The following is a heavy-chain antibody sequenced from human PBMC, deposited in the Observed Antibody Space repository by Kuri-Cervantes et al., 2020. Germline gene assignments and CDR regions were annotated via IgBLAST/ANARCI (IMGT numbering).Heavy chain of an antibody. V-gene: IGHV3-33*01. Sequence: GESLKISCAASGFTFSSYGMHWVRQAPGKGLEWVAVLWYDGSNKYYADSVKGRFNISRDNSKNTLYLQMKSLRAEDTAVYYCAREGGRGGMDVWGQGTTVTVSS. CDR2: LWYDGSNK. CDR3: AREGGRGGMDV. D-gene: IGHD2-15*01. J-gene: IGHJ6*02. CDR1: GFTFSSYG.